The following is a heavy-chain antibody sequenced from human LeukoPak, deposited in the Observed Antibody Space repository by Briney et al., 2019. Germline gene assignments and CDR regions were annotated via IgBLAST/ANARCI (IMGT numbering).Heavy chain of an antibody. V-gene: IGHV3-23*01. CDR2: ISGSGGST. CDR1: GFTFSNYA. J-gene: IGHJ4*02. CDR3: AKDRYCSGGSCTSALDY. Sequence: QPGGSLRLSCVASGFTFSNYAMSWVRQAPGKGLEWVSGISGSGGSTDYADSVEGRFTISRDNSKNTLYLQMNSLRAEDTAIYYCAKDRYCSGGSCTSALDYWGQGTLVTVSS. D-gene: IGHD2-15*01.